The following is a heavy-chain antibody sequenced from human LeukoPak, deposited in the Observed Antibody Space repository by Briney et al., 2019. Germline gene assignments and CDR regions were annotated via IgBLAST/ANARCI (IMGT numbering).Heavy chain of an antibody. CDR3: AREGRGYSYGYHYYYGMDV. CDR1: GFTFSSYG. J-gene: IGHJ6*02. D-gene: IGHD5-18*01. Sequence: QAGGSLRLSCAASGFTFSSYGMHWVRQAPGKGLEWVAVIWYDGSNKYYADSVNGRFTISRENSKNTLYLQMNSLRAEDTAVYYCAREGRGYSYGYHYYYGMDVWGQGTTVTVSS. V-gene: IGHV3-33*01. CDR2: IWYDGSNK.